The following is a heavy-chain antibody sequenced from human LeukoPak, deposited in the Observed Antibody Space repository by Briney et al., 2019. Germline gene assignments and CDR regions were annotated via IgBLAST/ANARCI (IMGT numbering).Heavy chain of an antibody. CDR2: INQVGSVE. CDR1: GFTFSRSW. J-gene: IGHJ4*02. CDR3: AKLLGDVTTFDY. V-gene: IGHV3-7*01. D-gene: IGHD4-11*01. Sequence: GGSLRLSCAGSGFTFSRSWMTWVRQAAGKGLEWVASINQVGSVEHYMDSVKGRFTISRDNAENSLYLQMNSLRAEDTAVYYCAKLLGDVTTFDYWGQGTLVTVSS.